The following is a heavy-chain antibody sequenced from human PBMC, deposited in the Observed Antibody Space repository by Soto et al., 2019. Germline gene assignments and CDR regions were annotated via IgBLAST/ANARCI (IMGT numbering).Heavy chain of an antibody. Sequence: SETLSLTCTVSGGSISSYYWSWIRQPPGKGLEWIGYIYYSGSTNYNPSLKSRVTIPVDTSKNQFSLKLSSVTAADTAVYYCARAVQTYYYGSGSPGYFDYWGQGXLVTVYS. CDR3: ARAVQTYYYGSGSPGYFDY. D-gene: IGHD3-10*01. CDR1: GGSISSYY. V-gene: IGHV4-59*01. J-gene: IGHJ4*02. CDR2: IYYSGST.